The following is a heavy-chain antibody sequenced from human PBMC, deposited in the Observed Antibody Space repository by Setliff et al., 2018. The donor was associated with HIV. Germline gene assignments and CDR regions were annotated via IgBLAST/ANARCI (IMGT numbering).Heavy chain of an antibody. D-gene: IGHD6-13*01. CDR3: ARQRPPGYSSPYTIEY. CDR2: IDPGDSDT. J-gene: IGHJ4*02. Sequence: ESLKISCKGSGYMFNNYWIAWVRQVPGKGLEWMGIIDPGDSDTRYTPSYQGRIIMSIDRFRSTAYLQWRSLTPSDSALYYCARQRPPGYSSPYTIEYWGQGTLVTVSS. CDR1: GYMFNNYW. V-gene: IGHV5-51*01.